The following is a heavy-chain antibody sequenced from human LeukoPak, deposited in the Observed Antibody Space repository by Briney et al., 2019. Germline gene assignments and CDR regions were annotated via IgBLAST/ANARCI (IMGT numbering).Heavy chain of an antibody. J-gene: IGHJ4*02. D-gene: IGHD2-15*01. Sequence: PGGSLRLSCAASGFTFSDYYMSWIRQAPGKGLEWVSYISSSGSTIYYADSVKGRFTISRDNAKNSLYLQMNSLRAEDTAVYYCARGVGDQAGWGYCSGGSCYYFDYWGQGTLVTVSS. CDR3: ARGVGDQAGWGYCSGGSCYYFDY. CDR2: ISSSGSTI. V-gene: IGHV3-11*01. CDR1: GFTFSDYY.